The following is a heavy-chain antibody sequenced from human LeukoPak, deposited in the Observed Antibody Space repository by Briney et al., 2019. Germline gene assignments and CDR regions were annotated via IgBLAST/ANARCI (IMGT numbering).Heavy chain of an antibody. J-gene: IGHJ4*02. D-gene: IGHD1-26*01. V-gene: IGHV3-30*03. CDR2: ISYDGSNE. CDR3: ASQVGADWGAY. CDR1: EFTFSSYG. Sequence: GGSLRLSCAASEFTFSSYGIHWVRQAPGKGLEWVAVISYDGSNEYYADSVKGRFTISRDNSKNTLYLQMNSLKAEDTAVYYCASQVGADWGAYWGQGTLVTVSS.